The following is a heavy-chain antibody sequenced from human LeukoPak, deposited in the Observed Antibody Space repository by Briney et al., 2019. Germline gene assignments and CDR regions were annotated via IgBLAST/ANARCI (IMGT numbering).Heavy chain of an antibody. J-gene: IGHJ4*02. CDR3: ARFDMHYYGSGITPPYYFDY. D-gene: IGHD3-10*01. CDR2: IYHSGST. CDR1: GGSISSGGYY. V-gene: IGHV4-30-2*01. Sequence: SETLSLTCTVSGGSISSGGYYWSWIRQPPGKGLEWIGYIYHSGSTYYNPSLKSRVTISVDRSKNQFSLKLSSVTAADTAVYYCARFDMHYYGSGITPPYYFDYWGQGTLVTVSS.